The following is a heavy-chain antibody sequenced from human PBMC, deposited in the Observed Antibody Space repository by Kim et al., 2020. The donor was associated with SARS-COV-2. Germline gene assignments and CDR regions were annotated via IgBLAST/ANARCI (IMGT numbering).Heavy chain of an antibody. CDR3: ASLPFNRYSYGTT. CDR2: INHSGST. D-gene: IGHD5-18*01. CDR1: GGSFSGYY. V-gene: IGHV4-34*01. Sequence: SETLSLTCAVYGGSFSGYYWSWIRQPPGKGLEWIGEINHSGSTNYNPSLKSRVTISVDTSKNQFSLKLSSVTAADTAVYYCASLPFNRYSYGTTWGQGTLVTVSS. J-gene: IGHJ5*02.